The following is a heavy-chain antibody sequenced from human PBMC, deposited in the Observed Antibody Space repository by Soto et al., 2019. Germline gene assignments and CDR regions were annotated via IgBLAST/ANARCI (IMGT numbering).Heavy chain of an antibody. CDR3: ARRTLYDILTGYYRAGFDY. V-gene: IGHV4-34*01. D-gene: IGHD3-9*01. Sequence: PSETLSLTCAVYGGSFSGYYWSWIRQPPGKGLEWIGEINHSGSTNYNPSLKSRVTISVDTSKNQFSLKLSSVTAADTAVYYCARRTLYDILTGYYRAGFDYWGQGTLVTVSS. CDR2: INHSGST. J-gene: IGHJ4*02. CDR1: GGSFSGYY.